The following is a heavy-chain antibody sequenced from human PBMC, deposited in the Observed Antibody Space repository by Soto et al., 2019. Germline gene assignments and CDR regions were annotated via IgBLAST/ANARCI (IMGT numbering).Heavy chain of an antibody. J-gene: IGHJ4*02. Sequence: PSETLSLTCTVSGGSISSSSYYWGWIRQPPGKGLEWIGSIYYSGSTYYNPSLKSRVTISVDTSKNQFSLKLSSVTAADTAVYYCAREVGSGGCFDYWGQGTLVTVLL. CDR2: IYYSGST. V-gene: IGHV4-39*02. D-gene: IGHD6-19*01. CDR1: GGSISSSSYY. CDR3: AREVGSGGCFDY.